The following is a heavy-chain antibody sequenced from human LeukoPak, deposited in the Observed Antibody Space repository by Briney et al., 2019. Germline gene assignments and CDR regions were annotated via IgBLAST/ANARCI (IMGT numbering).Heavy chain of an antibody. J-gene: IGHJ2*01. D-gene: IGHD6-13*01. Sequence: ASVKVSCKASGGTFSSYGINWVRQAPGQGLEWMGGIIPIFGTANYAQKFQGRVTITADESTSTAYMELSSLRSEDTAVYYCARVKEQQLVPWYFDLWGRGTLVTVSS. CDR1: GGTFSSYG. V-gene: IGHV1-69*13. CDR2: IIPIFGTA. CDR3: ARVKEQQLVPWYFDL.